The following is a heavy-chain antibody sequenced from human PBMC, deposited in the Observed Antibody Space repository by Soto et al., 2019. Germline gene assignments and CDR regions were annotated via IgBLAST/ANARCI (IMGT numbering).Heavy chain of an antibody. Sequence: GGSLRLSCAASGFTFDDYAMHWVRQAPGKGLEWVSGISWNSGSIGYADSVKGRFTISRDNAKNSLYLQMNSLRAEDTALYYCAKGPRGYSYYMDVWGKGTTVTVSS. CDR1: GFTFDDYA. CDR3: AKGPRGYSYYMDV. D-gene: IGHD3-22*01. V-gene: IGHV3-9*01. J-gene: IGHJ6*03. CDR2: ISWNSGSI.